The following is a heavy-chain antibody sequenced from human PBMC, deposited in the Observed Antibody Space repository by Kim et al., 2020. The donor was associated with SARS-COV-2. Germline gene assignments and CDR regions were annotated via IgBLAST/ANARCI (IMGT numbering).Heavy chain of an antibody. CDR1: GGSISTYY. CDR3: ARVAHPGLSGVVIMSLWYFDL. CDR2: IYYGGST. D-gene: IGHD3-3*01. Sequence: SETLSLTCTVSGGSISTYYWSWVRQPPGKGLEWIGYIYYGGSTNYNPSLKSRVTISVDTSKNQFSLKLSSVTAADTAVYYCARVAHPGLSGVVIMSLWYFDLWGRGTLVTVSS. V-gene: IGHV4-59*13. J-gene: IGHJ2*01.